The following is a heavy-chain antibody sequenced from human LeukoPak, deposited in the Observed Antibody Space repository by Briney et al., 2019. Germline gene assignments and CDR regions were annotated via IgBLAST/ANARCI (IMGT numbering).Heavy chain of an antibody. CDR1: GGSISSGAYY. J-gene: IGHJ4*02. V-gene: IGHV4-31*03. CDR3: ARVGNYYDSSGNYYDSSGYYKYFDY. D-gene: IGHD3-22*01. Sequence: PSQTLSLTCTVSGGSISSGAYYWSWIRQHPGKGLEWIGYIYYSGSTYYNPSLESRVTISVDTSKNQFSLKLSSVTAADTAVYYCARVGNYYDSSGNYYDSSGYYKYFDYWGQGTLVTVSS. CDR2: IYYSGST.